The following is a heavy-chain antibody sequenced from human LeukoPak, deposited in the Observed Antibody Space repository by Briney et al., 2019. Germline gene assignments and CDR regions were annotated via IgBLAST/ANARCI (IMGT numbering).Heavy chain of an antibody. D-gene: IGHD3-3*01. V-gene: IGHV3-30*02. CDR1: GFTFSSYG. J-gene: IGHJ4*02. Sequence: GGSLRLSCAASGFTFSSYGMHWVRQAPGKGLEWVAFIRYDGSNKYYADSVKGRFTISRDNSKNTLYLQMNSLRAEDTAVYYCAKEDYDFWSGPFDYWGQGTLVTVSS. CDR2: IRYDGSNK. CDR3: AKEDYDFWSGPFDY.